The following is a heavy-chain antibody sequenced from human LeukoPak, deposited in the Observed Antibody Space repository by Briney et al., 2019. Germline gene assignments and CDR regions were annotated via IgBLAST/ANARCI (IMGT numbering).Heavy chain of an antibody. CDR3: ARDGYNPKDV. CDR2: IYYSGST. CDR1: GGSISSSSYY. D-gene: IGHD5-24*01. J-gene: IGHJ6*02. Sequence: SETLSLTCTVSGGSISSSSYYWGWIRQPPGKGLEWIGNIYYSGSTYYNPSLKSRVTISADTSKDQFSLKLSSVTAADTAVYYCARDGYNPKDVWGQGTTVTVSS. V-gene: IGHV4-39*01.